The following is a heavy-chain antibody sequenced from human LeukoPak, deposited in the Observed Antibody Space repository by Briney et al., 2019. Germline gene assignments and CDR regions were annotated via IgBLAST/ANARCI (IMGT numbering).Heavy chain of an antibody. D-gene: IGHD4-23*01. CDR3: AKGLTVVYIDY. CDR1: GFTFSSYG. Sequence: GGSLRLSCAASGFTFSSYGMHWVRQAPGKGLEWVAVISYDGSNKYYADSVKGRFTISRDNSKNTLYLQMNSLRAEDTAVYYCAKGLTVVYIDYWGQGTLITVSS. CDR2: ISYDGSNK. J-gene: IGHJ4*02. V-gene: IGHV3-30*18.